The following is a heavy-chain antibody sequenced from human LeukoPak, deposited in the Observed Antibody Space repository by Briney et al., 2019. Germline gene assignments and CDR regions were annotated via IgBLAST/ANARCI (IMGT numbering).Heavy chain of an antibody. V-gene: IGHV3-21*01. CDR3: ASGNYYDSSGYFGY. J-gene: IGHJ4*02. CDR1: GFTFDDYG. CDR2: ISSSSSYI. Sequence: GGSLRLSCAASGFTFDDYGMSWVRQAPGKGLEWVSSISSSSSYIYYADSVKGRFTISRDNAKNSLYLQMNSLRAEDTAVYYCASGNYYDSSGYFGYWGQGTLVTVSS. D-gene: IGHD3-22*01.